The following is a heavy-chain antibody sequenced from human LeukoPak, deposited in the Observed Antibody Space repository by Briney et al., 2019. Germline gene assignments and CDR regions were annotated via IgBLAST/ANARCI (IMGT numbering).Heavy chain of an antibody. J-gene: IGHJ4*02. V-gene: IGHV1-18*01. CDR2: ISAYNGNT. D-gene: IGHD3-10*01. Sequence: ASVKVSCKASGYTFTSYGISWVRQAPGQGLEWMGWISAYNGNTNYAQKLQGRVTMTTDTSTSTAYMELRSLRSDDTAVYYCALTDYYGSGSYYKPLSPHWGQGTLVTVSS. CDR3: ALTDYYGSGSYYKPLSPH. CDR1: GYTFTSYG.